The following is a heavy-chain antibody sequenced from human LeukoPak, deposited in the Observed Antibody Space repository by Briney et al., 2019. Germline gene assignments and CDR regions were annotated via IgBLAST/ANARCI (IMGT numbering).Heavy chain of an antibody. CDR3: ARERGKYSSRSPFDY. CDR1: GGTFSSYA. Sequence: SVKVSCKASGGTFSSYAISWVRQAPGQGLKWMGGIIPIFGTANYAQKFQGRVTITADESTSTAYMELSSLRSEDTAVYYCARERGKYSSRSPFDYWGQGTLVTVSS. D-gene: IGHD6-13*01. CDR2: IIPIFGTA. V-gene: IGHV1-69*13. J-gene: IGHJ4*02.